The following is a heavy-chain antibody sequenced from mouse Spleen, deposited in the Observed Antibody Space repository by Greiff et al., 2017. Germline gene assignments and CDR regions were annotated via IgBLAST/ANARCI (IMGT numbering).Heavy chain of an antibody. CDR2: ISNGGGST. D-gene: IGHD2-4*01. Sequence: EVQLVESGGGLVQPGGSLKLSCATSGFTFSDYYMYWVRQTPEKRLEWVAYISNGGGSTYYPDTVKGRFTISRDNAKNTLYLQMSRLKSEDTAMYYCARHVGDYDPWFAYWGQGTLVTVSA. CDR1: GFTFSDYY. CDR3: ARHVGDYDPWFAY. V-gene: IGHV5-12*02. J-gene: IGHJ3*01.